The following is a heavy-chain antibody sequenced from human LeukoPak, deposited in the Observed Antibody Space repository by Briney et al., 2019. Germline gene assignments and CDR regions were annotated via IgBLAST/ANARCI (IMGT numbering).Heavy chain of an antibody. V-gene: IGHV3-30*18. Sequence: GRSLRLSCAASGFTFSGYGMHWVRQAPGKGLEWVAVISYDGSNKYYADSVKGRFTISRDNSKNTLYLQMNSLRAEDTAVYYCAKSPRRIAAGVGLDYWGQGTLVTVSS. CDR1: GFTFSGYG. J-gene: IGHJ4*02. CDR2: ISYDGSNK. CDR3: AKSPRRIAAGVGLDY. D-gene: IGHD6-25*01.